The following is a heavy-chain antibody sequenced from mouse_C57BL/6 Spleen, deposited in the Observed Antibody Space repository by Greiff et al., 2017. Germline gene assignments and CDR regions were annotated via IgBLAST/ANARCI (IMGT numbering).Heavy chain of an antibody. J-gene: IGHJ4*01. Sequence: VQLQQPGAELVKPGASVKLSCKASGYTFTSYWMHWVKQRPGQGLEWIGMIHPNSGSTNYKEKFKSKATLTVDKSTSTAYMQLSSLTSEDSAVYYCAGPIYYGNYEAMDYWGQGTSVTVSS. D-gene: IGHD2-1*01. CDR3: AGPIYYGNYEAMDY. CDR1: GYTFTSYW. CDR2: IHPNSGST. V-gene: IGHV1-64*01.